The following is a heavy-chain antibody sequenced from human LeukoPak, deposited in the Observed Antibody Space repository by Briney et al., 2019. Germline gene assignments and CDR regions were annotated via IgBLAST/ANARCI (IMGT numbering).Heavy chain of an antibody. CDR2: INPRIGDT. V-gene: IGHV1-2*06. CDR3: ARGAWDYDGKDY. J-gene: IGHJ4*02. CDR1: GYTFTGFY. Sequence: ASVKVSCKASGYTFTGFYIHWVRQAPGQGLEWMGRINPRIGDTNSARTFQGRVTMTRDTSISTAYMDLNRLTSDDTAVYYCARGAWDYDGKDYWGQGTLVTDSS. D-gene: IGHD1-7*01.